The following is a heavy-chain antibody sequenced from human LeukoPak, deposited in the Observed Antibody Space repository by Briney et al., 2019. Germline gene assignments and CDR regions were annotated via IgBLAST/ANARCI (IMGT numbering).Heavy chain of an antibody. CDR3: ARGLNYYDSSGYYESPYAFDI. CDR1: DYTFVSFG. D-gene: IGHD3-22*01. V-gene: IGHV1-8*01. Sequence: ASVMVSCKASDYTFVSFGITWVRQATGQGLEWMGWMNPNSGNTGYAQKFQGRVTITRNTSISTAYMELSSLRSEDTAVYYCARGLNYYDSSGYYESPYAFDIWGQGTMVTVSS. J-gene: IGHJ3*02. CDR2: MNPNSGNT.